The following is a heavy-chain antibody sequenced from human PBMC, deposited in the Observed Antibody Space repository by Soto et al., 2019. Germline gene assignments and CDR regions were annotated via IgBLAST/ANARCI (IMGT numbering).Heavy chain of an antibody. CDR1: GFTFSSYS. CDR3: ARSSRLLY. Sequence: GESLKISCAASGFTFSSYSMNWVRQAPGKGLEWVSYISSSSSTIYYADSVKGRFTISRDNAKNSLYLQMNSLRAEDTAVYYCARSSRLLYWGQGTLVTVSS. D-gene: IGHD2-15*01. V-gene: IGHV3-48*01. J-gene: IGHJ4*02. CDR2: ISSSSSTI.